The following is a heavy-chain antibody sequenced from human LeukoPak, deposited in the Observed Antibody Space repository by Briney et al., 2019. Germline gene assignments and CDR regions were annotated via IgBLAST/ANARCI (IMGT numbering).Heavy chain of an antibody. CDR3: ARGAHYCDYNNWFDP. CDR2: IWYDGSNK. Sequence: GWALRLSCAASGFTFISYGMLWVRQAAAKGREGVAVIWYDGSNKYYADSVKGRCTISRGNSKNTLYLQMNRLRAEDTAVYDCARGAHYCDYNNWFDPWGQGTLVTVSS. D-gene: IGHD4-17*01. CDR1: GFTFISYG. J-gene: IGHJ5*02. V-gene: IGHV3-33*01.